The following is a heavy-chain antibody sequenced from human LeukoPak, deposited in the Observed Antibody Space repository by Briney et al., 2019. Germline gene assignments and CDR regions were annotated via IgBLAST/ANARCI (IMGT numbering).Heavy chain of an antibody. V-gene: IGHV3-64*01. CDR3: ARDSRITMIVVVIHY. Sequence: GGSLRLSCAASGFTFSSYAMHWVRQAPGKGLEYVSAISSNGGSTYYANSVKGRFTISRDNSKNTLYLQMGSLRAEDLAVYYCARDSRITMIVVVIHYWGQGTLVTVSS. CDR1: GFTFSSYA. CDR2: ISSNGGST. J-gene: IGHJ4*02. D-gene: IGHD3-22*01.